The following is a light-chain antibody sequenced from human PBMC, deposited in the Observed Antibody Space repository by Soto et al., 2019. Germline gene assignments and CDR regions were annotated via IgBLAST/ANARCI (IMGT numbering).Light chain of an antibody. J-gene: IGLJ2*01. CDR3: AAWDDSLNGVV. CDR1: SSNIGSNT. CDR2: SNN. Sequence: QSVLTQPPSASGTPGQRVIISGSGSSSNIGSNTVNWYQQLPGTAPKLLIYSNNQRPSGVPDRISGSKSGTSASLAISGLQSEDEADYYCAAWDDSLNGVVFGGGTKLTVL. V-gene: IGLV1-44*01.